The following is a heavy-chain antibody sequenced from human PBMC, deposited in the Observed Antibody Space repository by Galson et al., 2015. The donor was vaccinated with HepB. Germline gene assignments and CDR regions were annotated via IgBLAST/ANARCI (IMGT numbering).Heavy chain of an antibody. Sequence: SVKVSCKASGYTFTSYDINWVRQATGQGLEWMGWMNPNSGNTGYAQKFQGRVTMTRNTSISTAYMELSSLRSEDTAVYYCARAPVGGLRYFDWLSDGWFDPWGQGTLVTVSS. D-gene: IGHD3-9*01. CDR3: ARAPVGGLRYFDWLSDGWFDP. CDR1: GYTFTSYD. J-gene: IGHJ5*02. CDR2: MNPNSGNT. V-gene: IGHV1-8*01.